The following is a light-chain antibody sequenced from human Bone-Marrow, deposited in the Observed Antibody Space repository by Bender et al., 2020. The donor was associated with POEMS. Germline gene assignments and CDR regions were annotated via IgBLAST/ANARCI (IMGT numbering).Light chain of an antibody. J-gene: IGLJ2*01. CDR1: SSDVGSYNF. CDR3: CSYAGNSTYVV. V-gene: IGLV2-23*02. Sequence: QSALTQPASVSGSPGQSITISCTGTSSDVGSYNFVSWYQEHPGKAPKLMIYEVTKRPSGVSNRFSGSKSGNTASLTISGLQAEEEANYYCCSYAGNSTYVVFGGGTKLTVL. CDR2: EVT.